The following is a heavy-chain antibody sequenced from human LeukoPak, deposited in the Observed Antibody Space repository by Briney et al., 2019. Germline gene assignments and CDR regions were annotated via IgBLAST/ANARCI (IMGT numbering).Heavy chain of an antibody. CDR2: INPNSGGT. D-gene: IGHD3-10*01. Sequence: ASVKVSCKASGYTFTGYYMHWVRQAPGQGLEWMGWINPNSGGTNYAQKFQGRVTMTRDTSISTAYMELSRLRSDDTAVYYCAREVWFGEYQTSFDPRGQGTLVTVSS. V-gene: IGHV1-2*02. CDR3: AREVWFGEYQTSFDP. CDR1: GYTFTGYY. J-gene: IGHJ5*02.